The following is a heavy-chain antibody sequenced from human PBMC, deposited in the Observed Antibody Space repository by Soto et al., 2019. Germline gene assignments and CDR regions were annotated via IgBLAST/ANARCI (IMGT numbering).Heavy chain of an antibody. J-gene: IGHJ6*03. CDR3: ARRFVGYLTPDYYHYYMAF. CDR1: GYTFTSYA. Sequence: ASVQVSCKASGYTFTSYAMHWVRQAPGQRLERMGWINAGNGNTKYSQKFQGRVTITRDTSASTAYMELSSLRSEDTAVYYCARRFVGYLTPDYYHYYMAFWGKGSTVTVSS. CDR2: INAGNGNT. V-gene: IGHV1-3*01. D-gene: IGHD5-18*01.